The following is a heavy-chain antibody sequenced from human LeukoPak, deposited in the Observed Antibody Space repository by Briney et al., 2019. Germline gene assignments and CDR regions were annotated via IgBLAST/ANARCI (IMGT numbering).Heavy chain of an antibody. CDR1: GYSFTSYW. CDR3: ARAPSQPQWLVPDAFDI. D-gene: IGHD6-19*01. CDR2: IYPGDSDT. V-gene: IGHV5-51*01. Sequence: GESLKISCKGSGYSFTSYWIGWVRQMPGKGLEWMGIIYPGDSDTRYSPSFQGQVTISADKSISTAYLQWSSLKASDTAMYYCARAPSQPQWLVPDAFDIWGQGTMVTVSS. J-gene: IGHJ3*02.